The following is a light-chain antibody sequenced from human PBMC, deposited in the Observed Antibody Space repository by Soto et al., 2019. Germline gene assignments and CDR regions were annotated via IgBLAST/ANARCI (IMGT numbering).Light chain of an antibody. Sequence: EMVLTQSPGTRSLSPGERATLSCRASQSISSSSLAWYQQKPGQAPRLLIYGASSKATGIPDRFSGSGSGTDFTLTISRLEPEDFAVFYCQQYGSSPLLTFGGGTRVEIK. J-gene: IGKJ4*01. CDR2: GAS. CDR3: QQYGSSPLLT. CDR1: QSISSSS. V-gene: IGKV3-20*01.